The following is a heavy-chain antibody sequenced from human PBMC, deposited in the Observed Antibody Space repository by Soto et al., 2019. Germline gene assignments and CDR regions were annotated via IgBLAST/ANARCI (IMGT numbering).Heavy chain of an antibody. D-gene: IGHD2-15*01. J-gene: IGHJ4*02. V-gene: IGHV3-23*01. CDR3: ARGYCSVGSCPRGFDY. CDR1: GFTFNTYG. Sequence: GGSLRLSCAASGFTFNTYGMHWVRQAPGKGLEWVSAISGSGSATYYADSVKGRFTISRDNSKNTVHMQMNSLRDDDTAVYYCARGYCSVGSCPRGFDYWGQGTLVTVSS. CDR2: ISGSGSAT.